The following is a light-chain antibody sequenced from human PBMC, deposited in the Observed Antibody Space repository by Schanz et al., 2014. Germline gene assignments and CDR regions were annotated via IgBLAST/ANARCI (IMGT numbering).Light chain of an antibody. CDR3: SSYTSSTSAV. Sequence: QSALTQPPSASGSPGQSVTISCTGTSSDVGGYNYVSWYQQHPGKAPKLMIYDVGNRPSGVPDRFSGSKSGNTASLTISGLQADDEADYYCSSYTSSTSAVFGGGTQLTVL. CDR2: DVG. CDR1: SSDVGGYNY. J-gene: IGLJ3*02. V-gene: IGLV2-8*01.